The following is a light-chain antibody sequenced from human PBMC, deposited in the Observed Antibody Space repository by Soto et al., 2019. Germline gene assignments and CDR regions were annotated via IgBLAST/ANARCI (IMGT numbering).Light chain of an antibody. CDR3: QQYNKWPPLT. CDR1: QSVAGN. J-gene: IGKJ4*01. CDR2: GSS. Sequence: EIGMTQSPATLSVSPGERATPSCRASQSVAGNVAWYQQKLGQAPRLLIYGSSTRDAGIPARFSDSGSGTEFTLTISSLQSEDFAVYYCQQYNKWPPLTFGGGTKVEIK. V-gene: IGKV3D-15*01.